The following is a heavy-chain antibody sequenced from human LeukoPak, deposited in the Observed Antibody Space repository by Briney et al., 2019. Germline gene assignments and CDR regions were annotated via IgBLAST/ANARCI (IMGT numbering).Heavy chain of an antibody. CDR1: GFTFSSYE. CDR3: ARGAQQLFSPAFDY. J-gene: IGHJ4*02. V-gene: IGHV3-48*03. Sequence: PGGSLRLSCAASGFTFSSYEMNWVRQAPGKGLEWVSYISNSGSTIYYADSVKGRFTISRDNAKNSLYLQMNSLRAEDTAVYYCARGAQQLFSPAFDYWGQGTLVTVSS. D-gene: IGHD6-13*01. CDR2: ISNSGSTI.